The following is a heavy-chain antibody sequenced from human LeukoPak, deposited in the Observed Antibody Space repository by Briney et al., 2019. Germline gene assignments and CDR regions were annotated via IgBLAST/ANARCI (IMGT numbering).Heavy chain of an antibody. CDR1: GFLFSSYA. Sequence: GGSLRLSCAASGFLFSSYAMSWVRQAPGKGLEWVSTLSDSGGKTYYADSVKGRFTISRDNSKNTLYLQMNSLRAEDTAVYYCAKVGLRLGGDYWGQGTLVTVSS. CDR3: AKVGLRLGGDY. J-gene: IGHJ4*02. CDR2: LSDSGGKT. D-gene: IGHD4-17*01. V-gene: IGHV3-23*01.